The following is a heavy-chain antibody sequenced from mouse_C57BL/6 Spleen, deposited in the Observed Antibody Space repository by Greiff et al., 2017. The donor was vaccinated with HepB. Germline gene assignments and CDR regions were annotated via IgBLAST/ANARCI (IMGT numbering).Heavy chain of an antibody. CDR1: GYTFTSYW. D-gene: IGHD2-2*01. V-gene: IGHV1-50*01. Sequence: QVQLQQSGAELVKPGASVKLSCKASGYTFTSYWMQWVKQRPGQGLEWIGEIDPSDSYTNYNQKFKGKATLTVDTSSSTAYMQLSSLTSEDSAVYYCARSTTKGYLFAYWGQGTLVTVSA. CDR2: IDPSDSYT. J-gene: IGHJ3*01. CDR3: ARSTTKGYLFAY.